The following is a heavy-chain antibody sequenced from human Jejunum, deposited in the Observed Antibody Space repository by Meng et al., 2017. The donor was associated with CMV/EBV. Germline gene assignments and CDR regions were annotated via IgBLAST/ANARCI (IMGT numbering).Heavy chain of an antibody. CDR1: C. V-gene: IGHV3-15*01. J-gene: IGHJ6*02. CDR2: IKCKTYNGTT. CDR3: YSASPVVCDPYYYYHGSDV. Sequence: CVTLVRQAPGQVLEWVGRIKCKTYNGTTDYSAPVSGRFTITRDDSNNTLYLQMNSLSPGDTGVYYCYSASPVVCDPYYYYHGSDVWGQGTPVTVSS. D-gene: IGHD2-8*02.